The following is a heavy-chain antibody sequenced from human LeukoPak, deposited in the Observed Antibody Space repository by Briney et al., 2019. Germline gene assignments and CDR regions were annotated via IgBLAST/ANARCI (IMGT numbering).Heavy chain of an antibody. CDR1: GGSISSYY. CDR3: ARCMRGYFYYGMDV. V-gene: IGHV4-59*01. D-gene: IGHD2-8*01. Sequence: SETLSLTCTVSGGSISSYYWTWIRQPPGKGLEWIGYIHYSGSTTYNPSLKSRVTISVDTSKNQFSLNVSSVTAADTAVYYCARCMRGYFYYGMDVWGQGTTVTVSS. J-gene: IGHJ6*02. CDR2: IHYSGST.